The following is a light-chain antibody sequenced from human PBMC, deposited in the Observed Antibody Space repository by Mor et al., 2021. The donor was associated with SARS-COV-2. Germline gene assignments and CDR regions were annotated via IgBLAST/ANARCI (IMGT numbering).Light chain of an antibody. CDR1: QSLLDSSGRSY. V-gene: IGKV2-28*01. CDR3: MQARRTPPNT. Sequence: PASISPSARQSLLDSSGRSYLDWFVLKPGQSPQLLIYLTSNRASGVPARFSGSGSGTAFTLKISRVEAEDVGLYYCMQARRTPPNTF. CDR2: LTS. J-gene: IGKJ5*01.